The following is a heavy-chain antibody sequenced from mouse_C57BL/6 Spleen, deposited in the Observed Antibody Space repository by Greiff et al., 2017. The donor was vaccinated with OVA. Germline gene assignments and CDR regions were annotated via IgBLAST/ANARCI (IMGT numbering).Heavy chain of an antibody. CDR2: IHPNSGST. Sequence: QVQLKESGAELVKPGASVKLSCKASGYTFTSYWMHWVKQRPGQGLEWIGMIHPNSGSTNYNEKFKSKATLTVDKSSSTAYMQLSSLTSEDSAVYYCARSLGTGTLIDYWGQGTTLTVSS. CDR3: ARSLGTGTLIDY. J-gene: IGHJ2*01. CDR1: GYTFTSYW. D-gene: IGHD4-1*01. V-gene: IGHV1-64*01.